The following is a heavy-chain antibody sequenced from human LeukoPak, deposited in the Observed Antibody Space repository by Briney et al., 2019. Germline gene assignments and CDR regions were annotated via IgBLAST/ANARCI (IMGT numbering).Heavy chain of an antibody. D-gene: IGHD2-2*02. CDR1: GFTFSSYA. V-gene: IGHV3-23*01. CDR3: AKGPAAIGGIDY. CDR2: ISGSGGST. Sequence: GGSLRLSCAASGFTFSSYAMSWVRQAPGKGLEWVSAISGSGGSTYYADSVKGRFTISRDNSKNTLYLRMNSLRAEDTAVYYCAKGPAAIGGIDYWGQGTLVTVTA. J-gene: IGHJ4*02.